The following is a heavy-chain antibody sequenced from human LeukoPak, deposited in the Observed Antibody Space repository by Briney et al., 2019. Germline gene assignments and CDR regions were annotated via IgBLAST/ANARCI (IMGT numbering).Heavy chain of an antibody. V-gene: IGHV4-34*01. CDR2: INHSGST. D-gene: IGHD5-18*01. Sequence: SETLSLTCAVYGGSFSGYYWSWIRQPPGKGLEWIGEINHSGSTNYNPSLKSRVTISVDTSKNQFSLKLSSVTAADTAVYYCATAIQLWLVSSDYWGQGTLVTVSS. CDR3: ATAIQLWLVSSDY. CDR1: GGSFSGYY. J-gene: IGHJ4*02.